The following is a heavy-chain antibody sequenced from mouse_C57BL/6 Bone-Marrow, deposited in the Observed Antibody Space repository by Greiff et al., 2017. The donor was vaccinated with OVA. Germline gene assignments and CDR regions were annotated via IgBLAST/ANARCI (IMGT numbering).Heavy chain of an antibody. CDR1: GYTFTSYW. V-gene: IGHV1-61*01. CDR2: IYPSDSAT. CDR3: ARCLLLPHYDAMDE. J-gene: IGHJ4*01. D-gene: IGHD1-1*01. Sequence: QVQLQQPGAELVRPGSSVKLSCKASGYTFTSYWMAWVKQRPGQGLEWIGNIYPSDSATHYNQKLKDKATLTVDKSSSTAYMQLSRLTSEDSAVYYWARCLLLPHYDAMDEGGQGTSVTVSS.